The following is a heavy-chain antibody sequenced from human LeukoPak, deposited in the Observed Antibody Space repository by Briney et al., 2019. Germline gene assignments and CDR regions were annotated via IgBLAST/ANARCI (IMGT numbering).Heavy chain of an antibody. D-gene: IGHD3-10*01. J-gene: IGHJ6*02. CDR1: GYTFTSYD. V-gene: IGHV1-8*01. CDR3: AAGYYYGSGSYGQDYYYYGMDV. Sequence: GASVKVSCKASGYTFTSYDINWVRQATGQGLEWRGWMNPNSGNTGYAQKFQGRVTMTRNTSIRTAYMELSSLRSEDTAVYYCAAGYYYGSGSYGQDYYYYGMDVWGQGTTVTVSS. CDR2: MNPNSGNT.